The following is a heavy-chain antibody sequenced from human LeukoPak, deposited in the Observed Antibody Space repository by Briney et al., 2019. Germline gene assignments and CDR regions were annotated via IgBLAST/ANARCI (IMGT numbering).Heavy chain of an antibody. CDR3: AKDITPSAIWDSGDFYQYAMDV. Sequence: QSGGSLRLSCVASGFNLGSYGMHWVRQAPGKGLEWVAVISFDGTNKYYADSLKGRFTITRDNSKNTLYLQIDSLRVEDTAVYYCAKDITPSAIWDSGDFYQYAMDVWGQGTTVTVSS. V-gene: IGHV3-30*18. CDR2: ISFDGTNK. D-gene: IGHD3/OR15-3a*01. CDR1: GFNLGSYG. J-gene: IGHJ6*02.